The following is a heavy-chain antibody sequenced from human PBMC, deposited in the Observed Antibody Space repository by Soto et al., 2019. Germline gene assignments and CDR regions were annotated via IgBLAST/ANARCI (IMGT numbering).Heavy chain of an antibody. CDR2: IKSKADGGTT. Sequence: EVQLVESGGGLVKPGGSLRLSCTVSGFIFSDAWMSWVRQAPGEGLEWVGRIKSKADGGTTDYAAPVRGRFTISRDDSKNTLYLQMNSLKTEDTAVYYCTLHIVVVTAIYNHFVYWGQGTLVTVSS. J-gene: IGHJ4*02. D-gene: IGHD2-21*02. CDR3: TLHIVVVTAIYNHFVY. V-gene: IGHV3-15*01. CDR1: GFIFSDAW.